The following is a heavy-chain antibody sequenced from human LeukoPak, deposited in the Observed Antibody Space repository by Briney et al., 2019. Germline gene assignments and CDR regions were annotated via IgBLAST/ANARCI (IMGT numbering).Heavy chain of an antibody. Sequence: GGSLRLSCAASGFTVSSNYMSWVRQAPGKGLEWVSVIYSGGSTYYADSVKGRFTISRDNSKNTLYLQMNSLRAEDTAVYYCARDMGYYDFWSGWNWFDPWGQGTLVTVSS. CDR2: IYSGGST. J-gene: IGHJ5*02. V-gene: IGHV3-53*01. CDR1: GFTVSSNY. CDR3: ARDMGYYDFWSGWNWFDP. D-gene: IGHD3-3*01.